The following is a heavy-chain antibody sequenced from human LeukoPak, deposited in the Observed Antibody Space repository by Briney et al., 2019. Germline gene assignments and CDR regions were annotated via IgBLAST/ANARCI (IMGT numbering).Heavy chain of an antibody. CDR3: ARDKVVYYISTGSKNAEYFQH. J-gene: IGHJ1*01. D-gene: IGHD3-9*01. CDR2: ISSSSSYI. CDR1: GFTFSSYS. V-gene: IGHV3-21*01. Sequence: GGSLRLSCAASGFTFSSYSMSWVRQAPGKGLEWVSSISSSSSYIYYADSVKGRFTISRDNAKNSLYLQMNSLRAEDTAVNYCARDKVVYYISTGSKNAEYFQHWGQGTLVTVSS.